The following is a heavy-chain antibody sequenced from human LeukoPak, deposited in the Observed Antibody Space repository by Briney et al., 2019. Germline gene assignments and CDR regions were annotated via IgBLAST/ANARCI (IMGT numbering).Heavy chain of an antibody. CDR1: GYTFTGYY. CDR3: ARERLAMVRGVIPKEAWGWFDP. CDR2: INPNSGGT. Sequence: KPGASVKVSCKASGYTFTGYYMHWVRQAPGQGLEWMGWINPNSGGTNYAQKFQGRVTMTRDMSTSTVYMELSSLRSEDTAVYYCARERLAMVRGVIPKEAWGWFDPWDQGTLVTVSS. V-gene: IGHV1-2*02. J-gene: IGHJ5*02. D-gene: IGHD3-10*01.